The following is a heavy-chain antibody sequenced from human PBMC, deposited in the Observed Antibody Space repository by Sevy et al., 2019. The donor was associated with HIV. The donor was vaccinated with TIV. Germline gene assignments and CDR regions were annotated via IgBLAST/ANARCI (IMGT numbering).Heavy chain of an antibody. CDR2: LKGKASGGTL. CDR3: TRWKVFQSICDY. J-gene: IGHJ4*02. D-gene: IGHD2-21*01. Sequence: GGSLRLSCAASGFTFGDYAMNWVRQAPGKGLEWVAFLKGKASGGTLHHAASVQGRFTISRVDSKNSAYLQMNDLKTEYTAVYYCTRWKVFQSICDYWGQGALVTVSS. V-gene: IGHV3-49*04. CDR1: GFTFGDYA.